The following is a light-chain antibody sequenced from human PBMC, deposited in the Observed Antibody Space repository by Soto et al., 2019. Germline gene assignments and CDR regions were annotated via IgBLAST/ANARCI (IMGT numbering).Light chain of an antibody. V-gene: IGKV3-15*01. CDR2: GAS. CDR3: QQYNDWPLN. CDR1: QSVNSN. J-gene: IGKJ4*01. Sequence: EKVMTQSPAALSVSPGERATLSCRASQSVNSNLAWDQRKPGQAPRLLLYGASTRATGIPARFSGSASGTEFTLTISSLQSEDSAVYYCQQYNDWPLNFGGGTKVVIK.